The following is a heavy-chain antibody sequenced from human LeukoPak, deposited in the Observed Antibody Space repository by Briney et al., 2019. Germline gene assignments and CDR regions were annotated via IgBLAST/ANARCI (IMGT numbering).Heavy chain of an antibody. CDR1: GFTFSSYS. J-gene: IGHJ5*02. CDR3: ARAGPSSTSPHWFDP. CDR2: ISSSSSYI. V-gene: IGHV3-21*01. Sequence: GGSLRLSCAASGFTFSSYSMNWVRQAPGKGLEWVSSISSSSSYIYYADSVKGRFTISRDNAKNSLYLQMNSLRAEDTAVYYCARAGPSSTSPHWFDPWGQGTLVTVSS. D-gene: IGHD2-2*01.